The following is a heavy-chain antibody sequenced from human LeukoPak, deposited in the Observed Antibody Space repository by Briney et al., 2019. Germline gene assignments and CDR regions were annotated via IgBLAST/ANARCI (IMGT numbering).Heavy chain of an antibody. Sequence: GGSLRLSCTASGFTLSGYWIHWVRQAPGKGLVWVARINPDGSTTNYADSVKGRFTVSRDNSKNTLYLQMNSLRPEDTAVYYCANSRWLSLDYWGQGTLVTVSS. CDR2: INPDGSTT. D-gene: IGHD5-24*01. CDR3: ANSRWLSLDY. J-gene: IGHJ4*02. CDR1: GFTLSGYW. V-gene: IGHV3-74*01.